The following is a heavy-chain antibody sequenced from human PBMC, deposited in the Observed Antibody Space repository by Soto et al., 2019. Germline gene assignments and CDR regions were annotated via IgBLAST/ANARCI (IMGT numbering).Heavy chain of an antibody. CDR3: ARDRYGDYYYYGMDV. CDR2: IYYSGST. J-gene: IGHJ6*02. V-gene: IGHV4-59*01. CDR1: GGSISSYY. D-gene: IGHD4-17*01. Sequence: PSETLSLTCTVSGGSISSYYWSWIRQPPGKGLEWIGYIYYSGSTNYNPSLKSRVTISVDTSMNQFSLKLSSVTAADTALYYCARDRYGDYYYYGMDVWGQGTTVTVSS.